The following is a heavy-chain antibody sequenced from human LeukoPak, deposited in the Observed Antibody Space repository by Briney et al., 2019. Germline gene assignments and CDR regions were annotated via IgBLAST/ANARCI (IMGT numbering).Heavy chain of an antibody. Sequence: SETLSLTCTVSGGSISTGGYYWSWIRQPPGKGLEWIVYISYSGGTYYNPSLKSRVSISVDTSKSQFSLKMSSVTAADTAVYYCASTSKYIGSGRDDSFDIWGQGTMVTVSS. CDR3: ASTSKYIGSGRDDSFDI. CDR1: GGSISTGGYY. V-gene: IGHV4-30-4*01. J-gene: IGHJ3*02. CDR2: ISYSGGT. D-gene: IGHD3-10*01.